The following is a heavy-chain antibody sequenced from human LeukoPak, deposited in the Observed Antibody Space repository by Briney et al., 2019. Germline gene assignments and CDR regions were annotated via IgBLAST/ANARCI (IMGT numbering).Heavy chain of an antibody. CDR3: ARGRLGATVAFDI. CDR2: IIPIFGTA. J-gene: IGHJ3*02. D-gene: IGHD3-16*01. V-gene: IGHV1-69*01. CDR1: GGTFSSYA. Sequence: SVKVSCKASGGTFSSYAISWVRQAPGQGLEWMGGIIPIFGTANYAQKFQGRVTITADESTSTAYMGLSSLRSEDTAVYYCARGRLGATVAFDIWGQGTMVTVSS.